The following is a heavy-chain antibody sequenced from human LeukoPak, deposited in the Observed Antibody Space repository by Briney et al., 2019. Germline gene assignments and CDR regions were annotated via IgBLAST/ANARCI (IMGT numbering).Heavy chain of an antibody. CDR2: IRYDGSNK. D-gene: IGHD3-10*01. J-gene: IGHJ4*02. CDR3: AKVGLLWFGELLS. V-gene: IGHV3-30*02. Sequence: PGGSLRLSCAASGFTFSSYGMHWVRQAPGKGLGWVAFIRYDGSNKYYADSVKGRFTISGDNSKNTLYLQMNSLRAEDTAVYYCAKVGLLWFGELLSWGQGTLVTVSS. CDR1: GFTFSSYG.